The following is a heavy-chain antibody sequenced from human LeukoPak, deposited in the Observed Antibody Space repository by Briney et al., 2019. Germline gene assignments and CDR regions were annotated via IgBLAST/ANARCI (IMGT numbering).Heavy chain of an antibody. D-gene: IGHD3-3*01. Sequence: PGGSLRLSCSASGFTISRYPMHWVRQAPAKGLEYVSAISGNGGSTYYADSVKGRFTISRDNSKNTLYLQMSSLRTEDTAIYYCVKAQYDFWSGLDYWGQGTLVTVSS. V-gene: IGHV3-64D*09. CDR2: ISGNGGST. J-gene: IGHJ4*02. CDR1: GFTISRYP. CDR3: VKAQYDFWSGLDY.